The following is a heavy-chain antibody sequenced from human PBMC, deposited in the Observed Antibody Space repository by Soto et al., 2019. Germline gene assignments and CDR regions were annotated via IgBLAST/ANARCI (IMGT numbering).Heavy chain of an antibody. CDR1: GGSISSSSYY. CDR3: ASSFVVPAAMSWFDP. J-gene: IGHJ5*02. D-gene: IGHD2-2*01. V-gene: IGHV4-39*01. Sequence: PSETLSLTCTVSGGSISSSSYYWGSIRQPPGKGLEWIGSIYYSGSTYYNPSLKSRVTISVDTSKNQFSLKLTSVTAADTAVYYCASSFVVPAAMSWFDPWGQGTLVTVSS. CDR2: IYYSGST.